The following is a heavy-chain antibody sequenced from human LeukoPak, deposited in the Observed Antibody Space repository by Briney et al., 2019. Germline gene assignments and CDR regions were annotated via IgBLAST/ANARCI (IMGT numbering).Heavy chain of an antibody. D-gene: IGHD4-17*01. V-gene: IGHV4-61*02. CDR2: IYNSGST. CDR1: GGPISRGSYY. J-gene: IGHJ3*02. Sequence: PSETLSLTCIVSGGPISRGSYYWNWIRQPAGKGLEWMGRIYNSGSTNYNPSLKSRVTISVDTSKNQFSLKLSSVTAADTAVYYCARHEDGDYGDAFDIWGQGTMVTVSS. CDR3: ARHEDGDYGDAFDI.